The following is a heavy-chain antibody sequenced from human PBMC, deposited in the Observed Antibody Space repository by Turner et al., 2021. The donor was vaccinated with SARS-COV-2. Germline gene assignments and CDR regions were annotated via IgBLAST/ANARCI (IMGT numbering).Heavy chain of an antibody. J-gene: IGHJ4*02. CDR3: ATGYAYCGGDCSIHY. CDR2: FDPEDGET. Sequence: VQLVQSGAEVKKPGASVKVSCKVSGSPLIELSMHWVRQAPGKGLEWMGGFDPEDGETIYAQKFQGRVTMTEDTSTDTAYMELSSLRSEDTAVYYCATGYAYCGGDCSIHYWGQGTLVTVSS. V-gene: IGHV1-24*01. D-gene: IGHD2-21*02. CDR1: GSPLIELS.